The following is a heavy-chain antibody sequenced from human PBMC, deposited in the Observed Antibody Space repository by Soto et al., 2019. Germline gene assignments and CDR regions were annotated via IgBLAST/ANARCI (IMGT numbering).Heavy chain of an antibody. J-gene: IGHJ5*02. CDR3: ARDGDPGYSFWSGPLGGGRFDP. CDR2: IVPLFGTA. Sequence: QVQLVQSGAEVKEPGSSVNVSCKTSGGTFGNTAVTWVRQVPGQGLEWIGGIVPLFGTANYAQKFRGRVMITADASTSTAYMDLSSLRSDDTAMYYCARDGDPGYSFWSGPLGGGRFDPWGQGTLVTVSS. CDR1: GGTFGNTA. D-gene: IGHD3-3*01. V-gene: IGHV1-69*12.